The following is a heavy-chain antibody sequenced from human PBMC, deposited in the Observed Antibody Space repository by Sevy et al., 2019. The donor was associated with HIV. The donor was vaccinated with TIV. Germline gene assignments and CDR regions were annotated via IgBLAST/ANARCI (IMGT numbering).Heavy chain of an antibody. Sequence: SETLSLTCTVSGDSISHSYWGWVRQPPGKGLEYIGYISYNGDTTYNPSLKSRVAISIDTSKNQFSLKLSSLTAADTAVYFCARLTAAAFDPWGRRTLVTVSS. V-gene: IGHV4-59*12. J-gene: IGHJ5*02. CDR3: ARLTAAAFDP. CDR1: GDSISHSY. CDR2: ISYNGDT. D-gene: IGHD6-25*01.